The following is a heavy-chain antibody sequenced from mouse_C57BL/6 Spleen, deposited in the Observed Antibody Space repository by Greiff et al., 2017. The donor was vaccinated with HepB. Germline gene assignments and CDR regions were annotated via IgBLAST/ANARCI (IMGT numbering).Heavy chain of an antibody. CDR1: GYTFTSYW. D-gene: IGHD1-1*01. Sequence: VQLQQPGAELVMPGASVKLSCKASGYTFTSYWMHWVKQRPGQGLEWIGEIDPSDSYTNYNQKFKGKSTLTVDKSSSTAYMQLSSLTSEDSAVYYCARGHYYGGYYFDYWGQGTTLTVSS. V-gene: IGHV1-69*01. J-gene: IGHJ2*01. CDR2: IDPSDSYT. CDR3: ARGHYYGGYYFDY.